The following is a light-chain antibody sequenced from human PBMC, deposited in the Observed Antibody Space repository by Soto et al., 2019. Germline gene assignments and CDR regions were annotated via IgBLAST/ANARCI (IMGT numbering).Light chain of an antibody. V-gene: IGKV3D-20*02. Sequence: EIFLTQSPGTLSLSPGERATLSCRASQSVSSNFLAWYQQKPGQAPRLLIYGASSRATGIPDRFSGSGSGTDFTLTISSLEPEDFAVYYCQQRSNWPPTWTFGQGTKVDIK. CDR1: QSVSSNF. J-gene: IGKJ1*01. CDR3: QQRSNWPPTWT. CDR2: GAS.